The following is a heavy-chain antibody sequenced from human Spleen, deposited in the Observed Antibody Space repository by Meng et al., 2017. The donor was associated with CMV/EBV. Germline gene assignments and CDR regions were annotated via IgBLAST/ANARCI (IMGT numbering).Heavy chain of an antibody. CDR2: MNPNSGNT. D-gene: IGHD3-10*01. Sequence: GYNFTSYDINWVRQATGQGLEWMGWMNPNSGNTGYAQKFQGRVTMTRNTSISTAYMELSSLRSEDTAVYYCARGHYRYYYGLIGFDPWGQGTLVTSPQ. J-gene: IGHJ5*02. CDR3: ARGHYRYYYGLIGFDP. CDR1: GYNFTSYD. V-gene: IGHV1-8*01.